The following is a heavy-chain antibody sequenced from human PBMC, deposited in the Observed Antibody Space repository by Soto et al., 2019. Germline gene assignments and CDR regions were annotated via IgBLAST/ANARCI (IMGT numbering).Heavy chain of an antibody. J-gene: IGHJ6*02. CDR3: ARRGILTGYPYYYYGMDV. Sequence: PSETLSLTCTVSGGSISSYYWSWIRQPPGKGLEWIGYIYYSGSTNYNPSLKSRVTISVDTSKNQFSLKLSSVTAADTAVYYCARRGILTGYPYYYYGMDVWGQGTTVTV. V-gene: IGHV4-59*01. CDR1: GGSISSYY. CDR2: IYYSGST. D-gene: IGHD3-9*01.